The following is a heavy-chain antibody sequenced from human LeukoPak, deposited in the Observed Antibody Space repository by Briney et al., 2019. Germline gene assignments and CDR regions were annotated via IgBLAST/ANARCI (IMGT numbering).Heavy chain of an antibody. CDR1: GGFNTHYY. V-gene: IGHV4-59*12. D-gene: IGHD1-1*01. CDR2: IYHSGST. J-gene: IGHJ5*02. Sequence: SETLSLTCSVSGGFNTHYYWSWMRRPPGRGLEWIGYIYHSGSTNYNPSLKSRVTISVDTSKNHFSLKLSSVTAADTAVYYCASALQLERRAYWFDPWGQGTLVTVSS. CDR3: ASALQLERRAYWFDP.